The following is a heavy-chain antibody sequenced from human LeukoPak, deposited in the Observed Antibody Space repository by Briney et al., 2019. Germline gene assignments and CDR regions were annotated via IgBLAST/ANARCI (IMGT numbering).Heavy chain of an antibody. D-gene: IGHD1-26*01. CDR2: INPNNGGT. Sequence: ASVTVSCKASEYTFTGYYMHWVRQAPGQGLEWMGRINPNNGGTNYARKFQGRVTMTGDTSISTAYMELSSLRSDDTAVYYCTRESGSYHGNDFWGQGTLVTVSS. CDR1: EYTFTGYY. CDR3: TRESGSYHGNDF. V-gene: IGHV1-2*06. J-gene: IGHJ4*02.